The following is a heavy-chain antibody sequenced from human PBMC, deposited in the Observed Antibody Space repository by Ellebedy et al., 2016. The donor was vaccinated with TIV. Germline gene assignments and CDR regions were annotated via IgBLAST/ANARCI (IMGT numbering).Heavy chain of an antibody. J-gene: IGHJ4*02. Sequence: ASVKVSCKASGYTFTSYDINWVRQATGQGLEWMGWMNPNSGNTGYAQKFQGRVTITGNTSISTAYMELSNLRSEDTAVYYCARVRDNSWYYWGQGTLVTVSS. D-gene: IGHD6-13*01. V-gene: IGHV1-8*03. CDR3: ARVRDNSWYY. CDR1: GYTFTSYD. CDR2: MNPNSGNT.